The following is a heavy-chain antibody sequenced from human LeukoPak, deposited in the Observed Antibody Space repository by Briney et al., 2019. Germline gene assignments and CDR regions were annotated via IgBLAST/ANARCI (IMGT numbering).Heavy chain of an antibody. Sequence: AASVKVSFKASGYSFTGYDIYWVRQAPGQGLEWMGWINPNSGDTNYAQIFQGRVTMTTDTSISTAYMELSRLRSDDTAVYYWATDRVALDYWGQGTLVTVSS. V-gene: IGHV1-2*02. CDR1: GYSFTGYD. CDR3: ATDRVALDY. CDR2: INPNSGDT. J-gene: IGHJ4*02. D-gene: IGHD3-10*01.